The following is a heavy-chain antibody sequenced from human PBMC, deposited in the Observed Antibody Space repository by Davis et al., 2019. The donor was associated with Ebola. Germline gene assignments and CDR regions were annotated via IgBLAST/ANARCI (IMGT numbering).Heavy chain of an antibody. CDR1: GYRFTNYW. CDR3: AILAGSCNNTSCYTWGWFDP. CDR2: IFPGDSDT. V-gene: IGHV5-51*01. D-gene: IGHD2-2*02. J-gene: IGHJ5*02. Sequence: GSLRLSCKGSGYRFTNYWIGWVRQMPGKGLEWMGVIFPGDSDTTYSPSFQGQVTISADKSISTAYLQWSSLKASDSAMYYCAILAGSCNNTSCYTWGWFDPWGQGTPVTVSS.